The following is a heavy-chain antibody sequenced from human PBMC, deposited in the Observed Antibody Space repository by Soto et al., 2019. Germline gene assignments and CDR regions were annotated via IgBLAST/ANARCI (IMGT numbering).Heavy chain of an antibody. CDR1: GGSISGHA. V-gene: IGHV4-4*07. CDR3: VRGRSYSVYDF. Sequence: SETLSLTCTVSGGSISGHAWIWVRQPAGRGLEWIGHIYPSGSTSYNPSLRSRVTMSLDTSNNQIFLNLTSVTAADTVVFYCVRGRSYSVYDFWGPGTLVTVSS. CDR2: IYPSGST. D-gene: IGHD5-12*01. J-gene: IGHJ4*02.